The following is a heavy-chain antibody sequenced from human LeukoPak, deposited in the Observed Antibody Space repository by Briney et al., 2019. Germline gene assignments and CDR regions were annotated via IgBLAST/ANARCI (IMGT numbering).Heavy chain of an antibody. CDR2: IYHSGST. CDR3: ARGQARLSWFDP. J-gene: IGHJ5*02. V-gene: IGHV4-38-2*02. CDR1: GYSISSGYY. D-gene: IGHD6-19*01. Sequence: SETLSLTCTVSGYSISSGYYWGWIRQPPGKGLEWIGTIYHSGSTYYNPSLKSRVTISVDTSKNQFSLKLSSVTAADTAVYYCARGQARLSWFDPWGQGTLVTVSS.